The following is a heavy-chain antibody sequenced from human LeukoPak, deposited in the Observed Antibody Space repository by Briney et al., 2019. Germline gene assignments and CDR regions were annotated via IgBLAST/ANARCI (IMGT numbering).Heavy chain of an antibody. CDR1: GFPFSTYT. CDR3: ARDPDSYGPFDY. Sequence: PGGSLRLSCAASGFPFSTYTMDWVRQAPGKGLEWVSSICAGSIYIYYRDSVKGRFTTSRDNAKNSLYLQMNSLRAEDTAVYYCARDPDSYGPFDYWGQGTLVTVSS. V-gene: IGHV3-21*01. CDR2: ICAGSIYI. J-gene: IGHJ4*02. D-gene: IGHD5-18*01.